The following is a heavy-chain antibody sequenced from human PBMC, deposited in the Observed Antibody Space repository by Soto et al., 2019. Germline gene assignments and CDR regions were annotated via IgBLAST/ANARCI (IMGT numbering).Heavy chain of an antibody. CDR3: AGLSYGSGRFDF. Sequence: QVQLVQSGAEVKKPGASVKVSCKASGYTFTSYAMHWVRQAPGQRLEWMGWINAGNGNTKYSQKFQVRVTITRDTSESTAYIELSSLRSEDTAVYYCAGLSYGSGRFDFWGQGTMVTVSS. J-gene: IGHJ4*02. CDR2: INAGNGNT. CDR1: GYTFTSYA. D-gene: IGHD3-10*01. V-gene: IGHV1-3*01.